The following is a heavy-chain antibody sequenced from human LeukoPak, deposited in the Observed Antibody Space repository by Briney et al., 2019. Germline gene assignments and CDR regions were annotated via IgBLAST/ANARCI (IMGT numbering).Heavy chain of an antibody. Sequence: GASVKVSCKASGYTFTSYGISWVRQAPGQGLEWMGWISAYNGNTNYAQKLQGRVTMTTDTSTSTAYMELRSLRSDDTAVYYCARHPPRHVVVTGNWFDPWGQGTLVTVSS. V-gene: IGHV1-18*01. CDR2: ISAYNGNT. J-gene: IGHJ5*02. CDR1: GYTFTSYG. CDR3: ARHPPRHVVVTGNWFDP. D-gene: IGHD2-21*02.